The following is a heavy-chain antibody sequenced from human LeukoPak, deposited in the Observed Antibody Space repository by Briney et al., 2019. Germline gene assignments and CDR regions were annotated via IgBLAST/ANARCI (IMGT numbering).Heavy chain of an antibody. CDR3: ARGTMPGTSRGWYDP. J-gene: IGHJ5*02. D-gene: IGHD2-2*01. V-gene: IGHV1-18*01. CDR2: ISPYNGNT. Sequence: RWASVKASCKASGYTFINYGITWARQAPGQGLEWMGWISPYNGNTEYLQKLQGRVTMTTDTSTSTAYMEMTNLRSDDTAVYYCARGTMPGTSRGWYDPWGQGTLVTVSS. CDR1: GYTFINYG.